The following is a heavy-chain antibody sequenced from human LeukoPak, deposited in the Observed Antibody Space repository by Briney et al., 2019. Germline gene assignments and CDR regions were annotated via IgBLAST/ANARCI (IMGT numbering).Heavy chain of an antibody. CDR1: GYSFNRYG. CDR2: ISALGGNT. V-gene: IGHV1-18*01. CDR3: ARDFFHGHCAGLSCFLLDY. Sequence: ASVKVSCKASGYSFNRYGISWVRQAPGQGLEWMGWISALGGNTNYAQKVQGRVSMTTDTSTSTAYMELRSLRSDDTAVYYCARDFFHGHCAGLSCFLLDYWGQGTLVAVSS. J-gene: IGHJ4*02. D-gene: IGHD2-8*02.